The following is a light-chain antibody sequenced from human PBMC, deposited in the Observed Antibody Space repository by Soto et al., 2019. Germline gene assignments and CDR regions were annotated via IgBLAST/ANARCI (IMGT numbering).Light chain of an antibody. Sequence: QSALTQPASVSGFPGQSITISCTGTSSDVGGYNYVSWYQQHPGKAPKLMIYDVSNRPSVVSNRFSGSKSGNTASLTISGLQAEDEADYYCSSYTGSSTRVVFGGGTKLTVL. V-gene: IGLV2-14*01. CDR2: DVS. CDR1: SSDVGGYNY. J-gene: IGLJ2*01. CDR3: SSYTGSSTRVV.